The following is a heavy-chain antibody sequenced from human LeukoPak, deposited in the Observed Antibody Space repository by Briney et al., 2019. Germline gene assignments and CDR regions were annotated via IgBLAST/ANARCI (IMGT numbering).Heavy chain of an antibody. Sequence: QSGGSLRLSCAASGFTFSSYVMHWVRQTPGKGLEWVAILSSDGVDKRYADSVQGRFAVSRDNAKNSLYLQMNSLRDEDTAVYYCARDGLSKLDWGQGTLVTVSS. J-gene: IGHJ4*02. V-gene: IGHV3-30*09. CDR3: ARDGLSKLD. D-gene: IGHD2-2*03. CDR2: LSSDGVDK. CDR1: GFTFSSYV.